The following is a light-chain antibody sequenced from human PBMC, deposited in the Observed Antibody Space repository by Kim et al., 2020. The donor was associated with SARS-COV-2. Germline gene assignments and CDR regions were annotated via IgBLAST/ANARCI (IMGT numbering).Light chain of an antibody. J-gene: IGLJ2*01. CDR1: STNVGNNY. Sequence: GQKVTISYSVSSTNVGNNYVSWYQQLPGTAPKLLIYDNNKRPSGIPDRFSGSKSGTSATLGITGLQSGDEADYYCGTWDSRLSAVVFGGGTKVTVL. V-gene: IGLV1-51*01. CDR2: DNN. CDR3: GTWDSRLSAVV.